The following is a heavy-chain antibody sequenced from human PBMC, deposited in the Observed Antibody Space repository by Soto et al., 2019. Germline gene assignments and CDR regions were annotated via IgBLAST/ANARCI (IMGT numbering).Heavy chain of an antibody. D-gene: IGHD2-15*01. V-gene: IGHV3-74*01. CDR3: ARGAAGRYYSDY. J-gene: IGHJ4*02. CDR2: INGDGRTT. Sequence: EVQLVESGGGLVQPGGSRRLSCAASGFTFSSYWIHWVRQAPGKGLVWVSRINGDGRTTNYADSVRGQFAISRDNAKNTVYLQMNSLRAEDTAVYYCARGAAGRYYSDYWGQGTLVTVSS. CDR1: GFTFSSYW.